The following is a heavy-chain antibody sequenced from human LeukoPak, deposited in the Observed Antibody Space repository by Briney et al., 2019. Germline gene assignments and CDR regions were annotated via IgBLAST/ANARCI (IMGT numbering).Heavy chain of an antibody. V-gene: IGHV3-74*01. D-gene: IGHD3-3*01. Sequence: GGSLRLSCAASGFTFSSYWMHWVRQVPGKGLVWVSRINSDGSSTSYADSVKGRFTISRDNAKNTLYLQMNSLRAEDTAVYYCARVKDFWSGYDLDYWGQGTLVTVSS. CDR2: INSDGSST. CDR1: GFTFSSYW. CDR3: ARVKDFWSGYDLDY. J-gene: IGHJ4*02.